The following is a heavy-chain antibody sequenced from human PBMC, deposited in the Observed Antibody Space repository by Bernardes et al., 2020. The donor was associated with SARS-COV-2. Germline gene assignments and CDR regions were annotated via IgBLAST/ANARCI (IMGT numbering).Heavy chain of an antibody. CDR1: GGSLSNFA. Sequence: SVKVSCKASGGSLSNFAFSWLRQAPGQGLEWMGGIIPRSATTKFAQKFQGRVTIAADESLSSVYMELSSLTSDDTALYYCATMVRRIGTNMYAPNYYFYYGMDVWGQGTTVTVSS. CDR2: IIPRSATT. J-gene: IGHJ6*02. D-gene: IGHD1-1*01. V-gene: IGHV1-69*13. CDR3: ATMVRRIGTNMYAPNYYFYYGMDV.